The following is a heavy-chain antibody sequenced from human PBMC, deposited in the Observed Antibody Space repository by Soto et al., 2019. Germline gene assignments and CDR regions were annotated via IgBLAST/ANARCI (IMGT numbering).Heavy chain of an antibody. Sequence: SETLSLTCTVSGGSISSGGYYWSWIRQHPGKGLEWIGYIYYSGSTYYNPSLKSRVTISVDTSKNQFSLKLSSVTAADTAVYYCARGPTYDFWSGYYYYGMDVWGQGTTATVS. CDR2: IYYSGST. D-gene: IGHD3-3*01. J-gene: IGHJ6*02. CDR1: GGSISSGGYY. CDR3: ARGPTYDFWSGYYYYGMDV. V-gene: IGHV4-31*03.